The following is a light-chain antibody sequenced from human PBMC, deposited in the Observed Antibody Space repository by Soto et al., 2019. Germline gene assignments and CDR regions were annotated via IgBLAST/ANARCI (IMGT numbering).Light chain of an antibody. Sequence: EIVMTQSPATLSVSPGERATLSYRASQSVSSNLAWYQQKPGQAPRLLIYGASTRATGVPTRFSGSGSGTEFTLTVSSLQSEDFAVYYCQQYHNWWTFGQGTKVEIK. CDR3: QQYHNWWT. J-gene: IGKJ1*01. V-gene: IGKV3-15*01. CDR2: GAS. CDR1: QSVSSN.